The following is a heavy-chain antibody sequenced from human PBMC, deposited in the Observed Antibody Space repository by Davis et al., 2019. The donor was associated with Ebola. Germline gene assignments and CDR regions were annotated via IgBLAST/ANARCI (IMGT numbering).Heavy chain of an antibody. CDR1: GYTLTELS. CDR3: ATGPIVLVVYAINWYFDL. J-gene: IGHJ2*01. CDR2: FDPEDGET. D-gene: IGHD2-8*02. V-gene: IGHV1-24*01. Sequence: ASVKVSCKVSGYTLTELSMHWVRQAPGKGLEWMGGFDPEDGETIYAQKFQGRVTMTEDTSTDTAYMELSSLRSEDTAVYYCATGPIVLVVYAINWYFDLWGRGTLVTVPS.